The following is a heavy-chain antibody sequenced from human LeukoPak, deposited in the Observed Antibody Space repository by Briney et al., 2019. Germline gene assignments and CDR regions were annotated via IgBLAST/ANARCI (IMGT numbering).Heavy chain of an antibody. CDR3: ARDPGFSAFDI. J-gene: IGHJ3*02. Sequence: GGSLRLSCAASGFTFSRSWMTWVRQAPGKGLEFVANINQDGSVKNYVDFVRGRFTISRDNAKNSLHLQMNSLRAEDTAVYYCARDPGFSAFDIWGQGTMVTVSS. D-gene: IGHD6-25*01. CDR1: GFTFSRSW. V-gene: IGHV3-7*01. CDR2: INQDGSVK.